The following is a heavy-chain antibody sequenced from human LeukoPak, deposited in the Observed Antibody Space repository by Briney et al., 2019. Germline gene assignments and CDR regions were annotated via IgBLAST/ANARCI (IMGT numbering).Heavy chain of an antibody. Sequence: ASVKVSCKASGGTFSSYAISWVRQAPGQGLEWKGGIIPIFGTANYAQKFQGRVTITADESTSTAYMELSSLRSEDTAVYYCAREEGPYCTNGVCHNWFDPWGQGTLVTVSS. D-gene: IGHD2-8*01. V-gene: IGHV1-69*13. CDR2: IIPIFGTA. J-gene: IGHJ5*02. CDR3: AREEGPYCTNGVCHNWFDP. CDR1: GGTFSSYA.